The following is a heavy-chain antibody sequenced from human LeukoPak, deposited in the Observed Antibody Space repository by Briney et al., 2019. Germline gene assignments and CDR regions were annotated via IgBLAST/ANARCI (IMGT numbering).Heavy chain of an antibody. Sequence: GASVKVSCKASGYTFTGYYMHWVRQAPGQGLEWMGWINPNSGGTNYAQKFQGRVTMTRDTSISTAYMELSSLRSEDTAVYYCARAYGSGRNWFDPWGQGTLVTVSS. CDR2: INPNSGGT. CDR1: GYTFTGYY. CDR3: ARAYGSGRNWFDP. D-gene: IGHD3-10*01. V-gene: IGHV1-2*02. J-gene: IGHJ5*02.